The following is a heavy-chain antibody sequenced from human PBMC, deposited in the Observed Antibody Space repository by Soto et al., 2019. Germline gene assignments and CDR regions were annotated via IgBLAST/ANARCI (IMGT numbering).Heavy chain of an antibody. J-gene: IGHJ4*02. CDR3: AKSIYSSGRGSFDY. CDR1: GFTFSSFA. Sequence: EVQLLESGGGLVQTGGSLRLSCAASGFTFSSFAMSWVRQAPGKGLEWVSAISGSGGSTYYADSVKGRFTISRDNSKNTLYLQMNSLRAEDTAVYYCAKSIYSSGRGSFDYWGQGTLVTVSS. V-gene: IGHV3-23*01. D-gene: IGHD6-19*01. CDR2: ISGSGGST.